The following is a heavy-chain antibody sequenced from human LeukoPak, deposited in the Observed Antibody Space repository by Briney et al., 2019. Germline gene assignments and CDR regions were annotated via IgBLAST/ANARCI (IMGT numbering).Heavy chain of an antibody. J-gene: IGHJ4*02. CDR2: ISGSGSSI. CDR1: GFSFSDYY. CDR3: ARGLHKGATVY. V-gene: IGHV3-11*04. D-gene: IGHD1-26*01. Sequence: GGSLRLSCAASGFSFSDYYMSWIRQAPGKGLEWVSYISGSGSSIYYADSVKGRFTISRDNAKNSLYLQMNSLRAEDTAVYYCARGLHKGATVYWGQGTLVTVSS.